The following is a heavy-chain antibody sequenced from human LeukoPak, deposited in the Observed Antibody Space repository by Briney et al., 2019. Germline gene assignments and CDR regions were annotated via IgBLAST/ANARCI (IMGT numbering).Heavy chain of an antibody. D-gene: IGHD6-19*01. CDR2: ISSSGSII. CDR3: ARGHYTSDWYYFDY. V-gene: IGHV3-48*03. Sequence: GGSLRLSCAASGFTFTTYEMNWVRRAPGSGLEWVSFISSSGSIIYYADSVQGRFTISRDNAKNSLYLQMNSLRAEDTAVYYCARGHYTSDWYYFDYRGQGTLVTVPS. J-gene: IGHJ4*02. CDR1: GFTFTTYE.